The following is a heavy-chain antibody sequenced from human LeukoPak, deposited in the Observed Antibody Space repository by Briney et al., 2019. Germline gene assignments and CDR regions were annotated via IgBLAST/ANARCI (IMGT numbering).Heavy chain of an antibody. CDR1: GFTFSSYA. CDR3: ARWRVYDILTGYLLGSYYGMDV. Sequence: GGSLRLSCAASGFTFSSYAMPWVRQAPGKGLEWVAVISYDGSNKYYADSVKGRFTISRDNSKNTLYLQMNSLRAEDTAVYYCARWRVYDILTGYLLGSYYGMDVWGQGTTVTVSS. J-gene: IGHJ6*02. CDR2: ISYDGSNK. V-gene: IGHV3-30-3*01. D-gene: IGHD3-9*01.